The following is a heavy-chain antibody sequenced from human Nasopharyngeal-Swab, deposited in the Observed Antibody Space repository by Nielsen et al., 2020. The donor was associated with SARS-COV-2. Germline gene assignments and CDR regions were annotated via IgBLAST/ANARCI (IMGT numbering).Heavy chain of an antibody. CDR3: AGGAGYNYYYMDV. V-gene: IGHV4-39*01. D-gene: IGHD1-26*01. J-gene: IGHJ6*03. CDR2: IDYRGST. Sequence: WSRQPPGKGLEWIGSIDYRGSTYYNPSLKSRVTISVDTAKNQFSLKLSSVTAADTAVYYCAGGAGYNYYYMDVWGKGTTVTVSS.